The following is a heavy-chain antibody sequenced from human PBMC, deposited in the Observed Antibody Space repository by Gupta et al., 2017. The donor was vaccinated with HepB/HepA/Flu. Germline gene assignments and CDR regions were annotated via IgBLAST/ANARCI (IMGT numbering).Heavy chain of an antibody. J-gene: IGHJ4*02. V-gene: IGHV3-30-3*01. CDR3: ARDTRGLLLWFGIDD. CDR1: GFTFSTYV. CDR2: ISYDGCNK. D-gene: IGHD3-10*01. Sequence: QVQLVASGGGVVLPGRSLRICCPATGFTFSTYVMLWVSKAPVKGLAWVAVISYDGCNKYYADSVKGLFTISRDNSNNTLYLQMNSLRAKDTAVYYCARDTRGLLLWFGIDDWGQGTLVTVSS.